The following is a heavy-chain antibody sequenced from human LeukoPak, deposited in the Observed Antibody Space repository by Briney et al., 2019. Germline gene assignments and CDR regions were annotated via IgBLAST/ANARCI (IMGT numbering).Heavy chain of an antibody. CDR1: GFTFSSYA. J-gene: IGHJ3*02. D-gene: IGHD6-19*01. CDR2: ISSNGGST. V-gene: IGHV3-64*01. CDR3: ASGSGAYPGSYAFDI. Sequence: PGGSLRLSCAASGFTFSSYAMHWVRRAPGKGLEYVSAISSNGGSTYYANSVKGRFTISRDNSKNTLYLQMGSLSAEDMAVYYCASGSGAYPGSYAFDIWGQGTMVTVSS.